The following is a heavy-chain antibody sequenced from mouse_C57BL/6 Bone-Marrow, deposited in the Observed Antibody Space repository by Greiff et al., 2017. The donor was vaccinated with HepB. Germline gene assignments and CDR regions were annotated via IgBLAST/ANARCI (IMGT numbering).Heavy chain of an antibody. CDR2: IYPGSGST. D-gene: IGHD2-4*01. J-gene: IGHJ4*01. V-gene: IGHV1-55*01. Sequence: VKLQQPGAELVKPGASVKMSCKASGYTFTSYWITWVKQRPGQGLEWIGDIYPGSGSTNYNEKFKSKATLTVDTSSSTAYMQLSSLTSEDSAVYYCARSKGYDYGVGMDYWGQGTSVTVSS. CDR1: GYTFTSYW. CDR3: ARSKGYDYGVGMDY.